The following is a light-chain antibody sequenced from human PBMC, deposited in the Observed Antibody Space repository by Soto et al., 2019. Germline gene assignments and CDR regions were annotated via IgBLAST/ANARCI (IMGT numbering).Light chain of an antibody. J-gene: IGKJ2*01. V-gene: IGKV1-39*01. CDR1: QSISSY. CDR2: AAS. CDR3: QQSSSSPRGT. Sequence: DIQMTQSPSSLSASVGDRVTITCRASQSISSYLNWYQQKPGQAPKLLIYAASSLQSGVPSRFSGSGSGTDFTLTISSLQPEDFATYYCQQSSSSPRGTFAQGTKLEIK.